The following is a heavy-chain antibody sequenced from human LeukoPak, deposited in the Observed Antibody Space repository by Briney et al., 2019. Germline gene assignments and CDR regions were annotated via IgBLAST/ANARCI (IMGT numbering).Heavy chain of an antibody. J-gene: IGHJ4*02. CDR1: GDSVSSNSAS. D-gene: IGHD6-25*01. CDR2: TYYRSKWYN. Sequence: SQTLSLTCAISGDSVSSNSASWNWIRQSPSRGLEWLGRTYYRSKWYNDYAVSVKSRMTINPDTSKNHFSLHLNSVTPEDTAVYYCARGGSGITASLFASWGQGTLVTVSS. V-gene: IGHV6-1*01. CDR3: ARGGSGITASLFAS.